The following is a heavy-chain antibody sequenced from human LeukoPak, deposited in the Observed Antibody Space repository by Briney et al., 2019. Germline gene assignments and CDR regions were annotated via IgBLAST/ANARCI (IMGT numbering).Heavy chain of an antibody. CDR1: GGTFSSYA. D-gene: IGHD4-17*01. J-gene: IGHJ5*02. CDR3: ARLGDYGDYLNWFDP. CDR2: IIPILGIA. Sequence: ASVKVSCKASGGTFSSYAISWVRQAPGQGLEWMGRIIPILGIANYAQKFQGRVTITADKSTSTAYMVLSSLRSEDTAVYYCARLGDYGDYLNWFDPWGQGTLVTVSS. V-gene: IGHV1-69*04.